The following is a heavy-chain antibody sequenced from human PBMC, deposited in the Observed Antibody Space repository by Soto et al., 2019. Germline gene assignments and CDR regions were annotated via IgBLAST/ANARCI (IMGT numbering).Heavy chain of an antibody. Sequence: SETLSLTCTVSGGSISSYYWSWIRQPPGKGLEWIGYIYYSGSTTYNPSLKSRVTISVDTSKNQFSLKLSSVNAADTAVYSCARVDVVRGLWFHPWGQGTMVTVS. CDR1: GGSISSYY. J-gene: IGHJ5*02. CDR2: IYYSGST. V-gene: IGHV4-59*01. D-gene: IGHD2-15*01. CDR3: ARVDVVRGLWFHP.